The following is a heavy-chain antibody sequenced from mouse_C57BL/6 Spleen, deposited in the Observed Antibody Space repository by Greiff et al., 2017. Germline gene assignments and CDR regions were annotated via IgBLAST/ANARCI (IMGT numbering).Heavy chain of an antibody. D-gene: IGHD4-1*01. CDR3: ARDWDGDY. CDR1: GFTFTDYY. V-gene: IGHV7-3*01. Sequence: EVKLVESGGGLVQPGGSLSLSCAASGFTFTDYYMSWVRQPPGKALEWLGFIRNKANGYTTEYSASVKGRFTISRENSQSILYLQMNALRAEDSATYYCARDWDGDYWGQGTTLTVSS. J-gene: IGHJ2*01. CDR2: IRNKANGYTT.